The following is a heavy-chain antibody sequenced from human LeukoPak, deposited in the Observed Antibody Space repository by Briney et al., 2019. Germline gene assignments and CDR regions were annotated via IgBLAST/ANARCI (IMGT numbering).Heavy chain of an antibody. CDR3: AREPHYYYGSGSYYPFDY. Sequence: PSETLSLTCTVSGGSISSSSYYWGWIRQPPGKGLEWIGSIYYSGSTYYNPFLKSRVTISVDTSKNQLSLKLSSVTAADTAVYYCAREPHYYYGSGSYYPFDYWGQGTLVTVSS. J-gene: IGHJ4*02. CDR1: GGSISSSSYY. V-gene: IGHV4-39*07. CDR2: IYYSGST. D-gene: IGHD3-10*01.